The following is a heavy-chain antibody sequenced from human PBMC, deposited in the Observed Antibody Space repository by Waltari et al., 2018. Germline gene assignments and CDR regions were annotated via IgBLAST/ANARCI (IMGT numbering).Heavy chain of an antibody. CDR1: GYIFSNYA. CDR3: ARSRADLIDVDYGMDV. CDR2: INAGNGYT. D-gene: IGHD3-10*02. J-gene: IGHJ6*02. V-gene: IGHV1-3*01. Sequence: QAQLVQSGAEVKKPGAPVRVSCKASGYIFSNYAIHWVRQAPGQGLEWMGGINAGNGYTQYSQKFHGRVTSTRDTSASTAYMEMGSLRSEDTAVFYCARSRADLIDVDYGMDVWGQGTTVTVSS.